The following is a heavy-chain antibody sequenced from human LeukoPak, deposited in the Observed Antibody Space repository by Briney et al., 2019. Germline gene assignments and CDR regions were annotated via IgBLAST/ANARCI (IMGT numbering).Heavy chain of an antibody. CDR2: IYHSGST. CDR3: ASYVWGSYAFDI. CDR1: AGSITSGGYS. Sequence: SQTLSLTCAVAAGSITSGGYSWSWIRQPPGKGLEWIGYIYHSGSTYYNPSLKSRVPIPVDRSKNQFSLKLSSVTAADTAVYYCASYVWGSYAFDIWGQGTMVTVSS. D-gene: IGHD3-16*01. V-gene: IGHV4-30-2*01. J-gene: IGHJ3*02.